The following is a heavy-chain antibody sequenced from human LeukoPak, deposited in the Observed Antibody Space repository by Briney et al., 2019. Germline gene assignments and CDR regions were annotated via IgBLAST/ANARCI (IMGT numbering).Heavy chain of an antibody. Sequence: SETLSLTCTVSGGSISSYYWSWIRQLPGKGLEWIGYIYYSGSTNYNPSLKSRVTISVDTSKNQFSLKLSSVTAADTAVYYCARGKYSAKYGSGSYYNRNGAFDIWGQGTMVTVSS. D-gene: IGHD3-10*01. V-gene: IGHV4-59*01. CDR1: GGSISSYY. CDR3: ARGKYSAKYGSGSYYNRNGAFDI. CDR2: IYYSGST. J-gene: IGHJ3*02.